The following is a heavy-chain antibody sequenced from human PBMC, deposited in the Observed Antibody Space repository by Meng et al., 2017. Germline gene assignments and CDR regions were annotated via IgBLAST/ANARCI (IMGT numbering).Heavy chain of an antibody. J-gene: IGHJ4*02. V-gene: IGHV3-30*01. CDR2: ISYDGSNK. Sequence: LVEFGGGLSQPGRSLELSCAASGFTFSSYAMHWVRQAPGKGLEWVAVISYDGSNKYYADSVKGRFTISRDNSKNTLYLQMNSLRAEDTAVYYCARDRSMGGASDDYWGQGTLVTVSS. CDR3: ARDRSMGGASDDY. CDR1: GFTFSSYA. D-gene: IGHD3-16*01.